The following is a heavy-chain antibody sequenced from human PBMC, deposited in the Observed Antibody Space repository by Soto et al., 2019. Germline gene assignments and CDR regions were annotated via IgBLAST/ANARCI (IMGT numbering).Heavy chain of an antibody. J-gene: IGHJ3*02. Sequence: GGSLRLSCAASGFTFSSYSMTWVRQAPGKGLEWVSSISISSSFIYNADSVKGRFPISRDNAKNSLYLQMNRLRAEDTAVYYCARDERARYYDSGTEGAFDIWGQGTMVTVSS. CDR3: ARDERARYYDSGTEGAFDI. CDR2: ISISSSFI. CDR1: GFTFSSYS. V-gene: IGHV3-21*01. D-gene: IGHD3-22*01.